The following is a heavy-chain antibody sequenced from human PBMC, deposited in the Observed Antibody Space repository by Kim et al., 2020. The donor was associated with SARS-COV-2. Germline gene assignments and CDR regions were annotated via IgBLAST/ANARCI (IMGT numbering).Heavy chain of an antibody. CDR3: ARDQRSSWRPTKDY. CDR2: ISYDGSNK. D-gene: IGHD6-13*01. V-gene: IGHV3-30*04. Sequence: GGSLRLSCAASGFTFSFYAMHWVRQAPGKGLEWVAVISYDGSNKYYADSVKGRFTISRDNSKNTLYLQMNSLRAEDTAVYYCARDQRSSWRPTKDYWGQGTLVTVSS. J-gene: IGHJ4*02. CDR1: GFTFSFYA.